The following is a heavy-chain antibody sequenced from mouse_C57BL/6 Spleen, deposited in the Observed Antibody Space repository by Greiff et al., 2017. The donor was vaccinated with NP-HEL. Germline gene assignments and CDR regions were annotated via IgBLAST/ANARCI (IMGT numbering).Heavy chain of an antibody. J-gene: IGHJ2*01. CDR1: GYSFTDYN. Sequence: EVKLQESGPELVKPGASVKISCKASGYSFTDYNMNWVKQSNGKSLEWIGVINPNYGTTSYNQKFKGKATLTVDQSSSTAYMQLNSLTSEDSAVYYCARSSYSKSRYYFDYWGQGTTLTVSS. V-gene: IGHV1-39*01. D-gene: IGHD2-5*01. CDR3: ARSSYSKSRYYFDY. CDR2: INPNYGTT.